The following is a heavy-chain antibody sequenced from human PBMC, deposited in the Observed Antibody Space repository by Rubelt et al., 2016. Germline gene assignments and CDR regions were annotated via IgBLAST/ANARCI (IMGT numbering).Heavy chain of an antibody. J-gene: IGHJ4*02. D-gene: IGHD4/OR15-4a*01. Sequence: QLQMQESGPGLVKPSETLSLTCTVSGGSISRSNYYWAWIRQPPGKGLEWIGTVYYTGTTYYNPSLKSPVTMSIDKSKNQFALNLNSVTAADTAVYYCSVLPDFDYWGQGTLVTVSS. CDR3: SVLPDFDY. V-gene: IGHV4-39*01. CDR2: VYYTGTT. CDR1: GGSISRSNYY.